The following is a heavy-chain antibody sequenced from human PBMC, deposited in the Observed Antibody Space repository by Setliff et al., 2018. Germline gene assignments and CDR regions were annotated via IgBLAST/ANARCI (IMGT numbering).Heavy chain of an antibody. D-gene: IGHD3-16*01. CDR1: GFTFSNCW. V-gene: IGHV3-7*01. Sequence: LRLSCAASGFTFSNCWVSWVRQAPGKGLEWVASIKPDGSEKYYVDSVKGRFTISRDNAKNSLYLQMNSLRAEDTAVYYCARRLTYRAFDIWGQGTMVTVS. CDR2: IKPDGSEK. CDR3: ARRLTYRAFDI. J-gene: IGHJ3*02.